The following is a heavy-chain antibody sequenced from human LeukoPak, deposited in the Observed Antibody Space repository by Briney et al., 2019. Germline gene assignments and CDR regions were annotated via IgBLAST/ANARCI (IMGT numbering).Heavy chain of an antibody. V-gene: IGHV4-59*01. CDR3: ARDGYCSGTTCYAFDI. CDR1: GGSISSFY. J-gene: IGHJ3*02. Sequence: SETLSLTCTVSGGSISSFYWSWIRQPPGKGLEWIGYIYYSGSTNYNPSLKSRVTISLDTSKNQFSLKLSSVTAADTAVYYCARDGYCSGTTCYAFDIWGRGTMVTVSS. D-gene: IGHD2-2*01. CDR2: IYYSGST.